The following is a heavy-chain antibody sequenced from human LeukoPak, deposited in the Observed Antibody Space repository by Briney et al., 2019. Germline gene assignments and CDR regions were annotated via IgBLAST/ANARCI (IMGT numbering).Heavy chain of an antibody. CDR3: ARDAYSSGWFGWFDP. Sequence: PGGTLTLSCVLSGFTVRTTYMSWVRQAPGTGLEWASLIYGGGSTYYADSVKGRFTMSKDTSKNTVYLQMNSLRAEDTAVYYCARDAYSSGWFGWFDPWGQGTLVTVSS. CDR1: GFTVRTTY. V-gene: IGHV3-53*01. J-gene: IGHJ5*02. CDR2: IYGGGST. D-gene: IGHD6-19*01.